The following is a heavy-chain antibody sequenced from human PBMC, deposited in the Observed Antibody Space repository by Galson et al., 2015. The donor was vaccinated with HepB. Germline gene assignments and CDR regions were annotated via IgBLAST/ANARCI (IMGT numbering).Heavy chain of an antibody. Sequence: SVKVSCKASGYTFTAYYMRWVRQAPGQGLEYMGWISPNSGDTQYTQNFRGRVTMTRDTSISTAYMELRWLRSGDTAVYYCAPSSHFYDTSGGMDVWGTGTTVIVST. CDR2: ISPNSGDT. V-gene: IGHV1-2*02. CDR1: GYTFTAYY. J-gene: IGHJ6*04. CDR3: APSSHFYDTSGGMDV. D-gene: IGHD3-22*01.